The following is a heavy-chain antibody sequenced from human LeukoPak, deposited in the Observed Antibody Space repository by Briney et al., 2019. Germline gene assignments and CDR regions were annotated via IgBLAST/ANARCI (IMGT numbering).Heavy chain of an antibody. J-gene: IGHJ4*02. CDR3: ARGWDDGGNHFRDDY. CDR2: ISSSSSYI. Sequence: GGSLRLSCAASGFTFSSYSMNWVRQAPGKGLEWVSSISSSSSYIYYADSVKGRFTISRDYAKNSLYLQMNSLRAEDTAVYYCARGWDDGGNHFRDDYWGQGTLVTVSS. CDR1: GFTFSSYS. D-gene: IGHD4-23*01. V-gene: IGHV3-21*01.